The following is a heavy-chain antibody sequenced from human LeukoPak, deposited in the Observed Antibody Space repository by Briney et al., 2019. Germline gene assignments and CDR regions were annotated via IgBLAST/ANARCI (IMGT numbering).Heavy chain of an antibody. D-gene: IGHD3-22*01. CDR1: EFTFSNYA. Sequence: AGGSLRLSGAASEFTFSNYAMSWVRQAPGKGLEWVSGISWNSGSIGYADSVKGRFTISRDNAKNSLYLQMNSLRAEDTALYYCAKDLTYYYDSSGYLFDYWGQGTLVTVSS. V-gene: IGHV3-9*01. CDR3: AKDLTYYYDSSGYLFDY. J-gene: IGHJ4*02. CDR2: ISWNSGSI.